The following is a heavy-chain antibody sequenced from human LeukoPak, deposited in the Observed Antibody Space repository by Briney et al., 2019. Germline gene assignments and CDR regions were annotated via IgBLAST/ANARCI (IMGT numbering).Heavy chain of an antibody. CDR3: ARDLGSYYFDY. D-gene: IGHD6-25*01. Sequence: GGSLRLSCAASGFTFSSYSMNWVRQAPGKGLEWVSSISSSGSTIYYADSVKGRFTISRDNAKNSLYLQMNSLRAEDTAVYYCARDLGSYYFDYWGQGTLVTVSS. V-gene: IGHV3-48*04. CDR1: GFTFSSYS. J-gene: IGHJ4*02. CDR2: ISSSGSTI.